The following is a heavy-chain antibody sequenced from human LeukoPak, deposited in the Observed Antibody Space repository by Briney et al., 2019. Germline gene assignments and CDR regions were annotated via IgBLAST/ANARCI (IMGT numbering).Heavy chain of an antibody. J-gene: IGHJ4*02. CDR2: IKSKTDGGTT. Sequence: GGSLRLSCAASGFTFSNAWMSWVRQAPGKGLEWVGRIKSKTDGGTTDYAAPVKGRFTISRDDSKNTLYLQMNSLKTEDTAVYYCTLTYGSGSYYRPESEFDYWGQGTLVTVSS. CDR3: TLTYGSGSYYRPESEFDY. V-gene: IGHV3-15*01. CDR1: GFTFSNAW. D-gene: IGHD3-10*01.